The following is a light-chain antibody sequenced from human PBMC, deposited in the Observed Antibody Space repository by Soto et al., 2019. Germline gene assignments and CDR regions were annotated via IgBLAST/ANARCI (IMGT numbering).Light chain of an antibody. V-gene: IGKV3-15*01. CDR1: QSVSSN. CDR2: GAS. CDR3: QKYNSAPLT. Sequence: EIVMTQSPATLSVSPGERATLSCRASQSVSSNLAWYQQKPGQAPRPLIYGASTRATGIPARFSGSGSGTEFTLTISSLQPEDVATYYCQKYNSAPLTFGGGTKV. J-gene: IGKJ4*01.